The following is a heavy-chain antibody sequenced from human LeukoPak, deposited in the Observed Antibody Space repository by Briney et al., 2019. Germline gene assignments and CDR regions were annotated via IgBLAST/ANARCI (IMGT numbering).Heavy chain of an antibody. V-gene: IGHV3-30*03. CDR1: GFTFSSYG. J-gene: IGHJ6*03. Sequence: GGSLRLSCAASGFTFSSYGMHWVRQAPGKGLEWVAVISYDGSNKYYADSVKGRFTISRDNSKNTLYLQMNSLRAEDTAVYYCARSHSSMGYYYYMDVWGKGTTVTVSS. D-gene: IGHD6-13*01. CDR2: ISYDGSNK. CDR3: ARSHSSMGYYYYMDV.